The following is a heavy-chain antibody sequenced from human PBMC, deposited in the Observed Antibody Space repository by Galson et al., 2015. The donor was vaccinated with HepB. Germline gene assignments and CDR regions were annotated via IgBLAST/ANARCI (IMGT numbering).Heavy chain of an antibody. Sequence: SVKVSCKASGYTFTSYYMHWVRQAPGQGLEWMGIINPSGGSTSYAQKSQGRVTMTRDTSTSTVYMELSSLRSEDTAVYYCARTDYGDYGIIDYWGQGTLVTVSS. CDR3: ARTDYGDYGIIDY. V-gene: IGHV1-46*03. CDR1: GYTFTSYY. J-gene: IGHJ4*02. D-gene: IGHD4-17*01. CDR2: INPSGGST.